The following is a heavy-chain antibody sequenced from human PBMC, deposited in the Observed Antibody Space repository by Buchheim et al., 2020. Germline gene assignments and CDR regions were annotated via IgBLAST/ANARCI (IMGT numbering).Heavy chain of an antibody. V-gene: IGHV3-23*01. Sequence: EVELLESGGALVQPGGSLRLSCAASGFIFSNYAMNWVRQAPGKGLEWVSSIGGYGSTINYAASVKGRFIISIDHLQTTVYLQMNSLRAEDTATYYCAKRKYGATPETFDYWGQGTL. D-gene: IGHD1-26*01. CDR3: AKRKYGATPETFDY. J-gene: IGHJ4*02. CDR2: IGGYGSTI. CDR1: GFIFSNYA.